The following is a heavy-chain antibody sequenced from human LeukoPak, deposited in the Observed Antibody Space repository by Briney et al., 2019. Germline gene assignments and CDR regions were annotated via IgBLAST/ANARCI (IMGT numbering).Heavy chain of an antibody. CDR2: IYSGGAT. CDR3: ARDRRGVTAPYYFGMDV. V-gene: IGHV3-53*01. Sequence: GGSLRLSCAASEFIVSNNYMSWVRQAPGKGLEWVSVIYSGGATYYADSVKGRFTISRDNYKNTLYLEMNNLRAEDTAVYYCARDRRGVTAPYYFGMDVWGQGTTVTVFS. CDR1: EFIVSNNY. J-gene: IGHJ6*02. D-gene: IGHD2-21*02.